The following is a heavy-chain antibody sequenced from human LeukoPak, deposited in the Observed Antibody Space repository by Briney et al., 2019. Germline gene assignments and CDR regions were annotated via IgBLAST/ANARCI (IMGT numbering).Heavy chain of an antibody. D-gene: IGHD5-12*01. Sequence: ASVKVSCKASGYTFTSYGISWVRQAPGQGLEWMGWIGAYNGNTSYAQKLQGRVTMTTDTSTSTAYMELRSLRSDDTAVYYCAREAGPGGYTTWRYYGMDVWGQGTTVTVSS. J-gene: IGHJ6*02. CDR2: IGAYNGNT. CDR3: AREAGPGGYTTWRYYGMDV. CDR1: GYTFTSYG. V-gene: IGHV1-18*01.